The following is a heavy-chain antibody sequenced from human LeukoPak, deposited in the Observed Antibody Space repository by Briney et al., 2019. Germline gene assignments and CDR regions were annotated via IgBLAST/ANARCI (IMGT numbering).Heavy chain of an antibody. V-gene: IGHV3-23*01. Sequence: PGGSLRLSCAASGFTFSSYVMSWVRQAPGKGLEWVSAISGSGGSTYYADSVKGRFTISRDNSKNTLYLQMNSLRAEDTAVYYCAPDSDSSGYLPWGQGTLVTVSS. J-gene: IGHJ5*02. CDR2: ISGSGGST. D-gene: IGHD3-22*01. CDR3: APDSDSSGYLP. CDR1: GFTFSSYV.